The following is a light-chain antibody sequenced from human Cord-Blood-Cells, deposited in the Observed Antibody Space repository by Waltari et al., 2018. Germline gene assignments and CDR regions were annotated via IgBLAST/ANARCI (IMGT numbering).Light chain of an antibody. J-gene: IGLJ1*01. CDR2: GNS. Sequence: QSVLTHPPSVSGAPGQSVTISCTRSSPHIWTGSAVHWYQQLPGTAPKLLIYGNSNRPSGVPDRFSGSKSGTSASLAITGLQAEDEADYYCQSYDSSLSGSVFGTGTKVTVL. CDR3: QSYDSSLSGSV. V-gene: IGLV1-40*01. CDR1: SPHIWTGSA.